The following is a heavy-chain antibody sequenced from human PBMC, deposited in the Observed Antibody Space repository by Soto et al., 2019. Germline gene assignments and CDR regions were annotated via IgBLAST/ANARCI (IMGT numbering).Heavy chain of an antibody. CDR3: AGGVLSGSYYNWFDP. V-gene: IGHV1-2*02. CDR1: GYTFTGYY. Sequence: AAVKVSCKASGYTFTGYYMHWVRQAPGQGLEWMGWINPNSGGTDYAQKFQGRVTMTRDTSITTAYMELSRLRSDDTAVYYCAGGVLSGSYYNWFDPWGQGTLVTVSS. CDR2: INPNSGGT. J-gene: IGHJ5*02. D-gene: IGHD1-26*01.